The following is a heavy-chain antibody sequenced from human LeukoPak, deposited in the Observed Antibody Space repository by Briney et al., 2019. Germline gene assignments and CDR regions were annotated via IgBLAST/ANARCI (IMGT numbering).Heavy chain of an antibody. CDR2: INHSGST. CDR1: GGSFSGYY. J-gene: IGHJ4*02. Sequence: SETLSLTCAVYGGSFSGYYWSWLRQPPGKGLEWIGEINHSGSTNYNPPLKSRVTISVDTSKNQFSLKLGSVTAADTAVYYCARRPAAARWKGIDYWGQGTLVTVSS. V-gene: IGHV4-34*01. CDR3: ARRPAAARWKGIDY. D-gene: IGHD2-2*01.